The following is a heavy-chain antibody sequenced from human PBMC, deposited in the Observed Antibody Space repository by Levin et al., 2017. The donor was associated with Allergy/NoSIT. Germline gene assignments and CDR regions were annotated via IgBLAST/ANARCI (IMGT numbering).Heavy chain of an antibody. CDR3: ARDRYCSSSSCYADFDY. Sequence: GESLKISCVASGFTFSSYSMNWVRQAPGKGLQWVSYISTSSSTIYYADSVKGRFTISRDNAKNSLYLQMNSLRDEDTAVYYCARDRYCSSSSCYADFDYWGQGTLVTVSS. CDR2: ISTSSSTI. V-gene: IGHV3-48*02. J-gene: IGHJ4*02. CDR1: GFTFSSYS. D-gene: IGHD2-2*01.